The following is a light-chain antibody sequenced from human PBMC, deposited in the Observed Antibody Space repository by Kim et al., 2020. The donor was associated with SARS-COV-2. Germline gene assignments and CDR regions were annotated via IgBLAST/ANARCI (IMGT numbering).Light chain of an antibody. J-gene: IGKJ1*01. CDR1: QTVSGFH. Sequence: VLTQSPVAVSVTPGESVTLSCRASQTVSGFHLAWYQQKPGQPPRLLLYGVSERVPGTPERFSGSGSQTDFTLTIDRLEADDFGIYYCQQCSDSVWAFGQGTKVDIK. CDR3: QQCSDSVWA. V-gene: IGKV3-20*01. CDR2: GVS.